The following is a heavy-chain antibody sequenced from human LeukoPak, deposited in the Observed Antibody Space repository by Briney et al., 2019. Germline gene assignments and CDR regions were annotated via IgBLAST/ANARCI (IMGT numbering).Heavy chain of an antibody. V-gene: IGHV3-30-3*01. CDR3: ARDHSLEYGNWFDP. CDR1: GFTFSSYA. J-gene: IGHJ5*02. D-gene: IGHD3-3*01. CDR2: TSYDGSNK. Sequence: GRSLRLSCAASGFTFSSYAMHWVRQPPGKGREWVAVTSYDGSNKYYADSVKGRFTISRDNSKNTLYLQMNSLRAEDTAVYYCARDHSLEYGNWFDPWGQGILVTVSS.